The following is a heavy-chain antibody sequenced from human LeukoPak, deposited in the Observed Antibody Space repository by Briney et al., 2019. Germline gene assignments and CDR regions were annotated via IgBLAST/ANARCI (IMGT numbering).Heavy chain of an antibody. CDR2: TSAYNGNT. D-gene: IGHD2-2*01. V-gene: IGHV1-18*01. Sequence: ASVKVSCKASGYTFTSYGISWVRQAPGQGLEWMGWTSAYNGNTNYAQKLQGRVTMTTDTSTSTAYMELRSLRSDDTAVYYCARLHPDLAPYCSSTSCYSYYYYGMDVWGQGTTVTVSS. CDR1: GYTFTSYG. J-gene: IGHJ6*02. CDR3: ARLHPDLAPYCSSTSCYSYYYYGMDV.